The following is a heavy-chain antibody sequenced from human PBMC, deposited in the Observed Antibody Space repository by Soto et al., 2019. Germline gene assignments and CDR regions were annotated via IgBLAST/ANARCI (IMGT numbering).Heavy chain of an antibody. V-gene: IGHV3-23*01. D-gene: IGHD3-10*02. CDR3: AKETATVLYGAIDPFDP. J-gene: IGHJ5*02. Sequence: PGGSLRLSCAASGFTFSSYAMSWVRQAPGKGLERISAISGSGGSTYYADSVKGRFTISRDNSKNTLKLKINSLRAEDTAVYFCAKETATVLYGAIDPFDPWGQGTLVTVSS. CDR2: ISGSGGST. CDR1: GFTFSSYA.